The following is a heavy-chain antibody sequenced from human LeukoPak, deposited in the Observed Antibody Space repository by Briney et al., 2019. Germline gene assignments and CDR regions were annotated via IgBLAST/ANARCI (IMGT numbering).Heavy chain of an antibody. Sequence: GGSLRLSCAASGFTFSSYAMHWVRQAPGKGLESVSAISSNGGSTYYANSVKGRFTISRDNSKNTLYLQMGSLRAEDMAVYYCARGAYSSSSYCFDYWGQGTLVTVSS. CDR2: ISSNGGST. D-gene: IGHD6-13*01. CDR3: ARGAYSSSSYCFDY. V-gene: IGHV3-64*01. J-gene: IGHJ4*02. CDR1: GFTFSSYA.